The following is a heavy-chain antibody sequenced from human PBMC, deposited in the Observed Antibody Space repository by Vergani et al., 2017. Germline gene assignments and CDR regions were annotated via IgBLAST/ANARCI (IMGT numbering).Heavy chain of an antibody. CDR1: GFTFSSYV. V-gene: IGHV3-30*18. CDR2: ISYDGSNK. D-gene: IGHD3-10*01. J-gene: IGHJ4*02. CDR3: AKDEYGAGIDY. Sequence: QVQLVESGGGVVQPGRSLRLSCAASGFTFSSYVMHWVRQAPGKGLEWVAVISYDGSNKYYADSVKGRFTISRDNSKNTLYLQMNSRRAEDTAVYYCAKDEYGAGIDYWGQGTLVTVSS.